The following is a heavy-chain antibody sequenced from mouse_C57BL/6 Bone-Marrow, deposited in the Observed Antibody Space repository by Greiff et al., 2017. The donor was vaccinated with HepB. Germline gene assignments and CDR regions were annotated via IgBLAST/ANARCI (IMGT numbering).Heavy chain of an antibody. CDR1: GYSITSGYY. J-gene: IGHJ3*01. CDR3: ARDYYDYGFAY. D-gene: IGHD2-4*01. Sequence: VQLKESGPGLVKPSQSLSLTCSVTGYSITSGYYWNWIRQFPGNKLEWMGYISYDGSNNYNPSLKNRISITRDTSKNQFFLKLNSVTTEDTATYYCARDYYDYGFAYWGQGTLVTVSA. V-gene: IGHV3-6*01. CDR2: ISYDGSN.